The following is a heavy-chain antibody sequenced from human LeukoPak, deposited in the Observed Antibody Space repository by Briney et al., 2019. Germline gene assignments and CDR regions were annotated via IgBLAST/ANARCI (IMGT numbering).Heavy chain of an antibody. Sequence: ASVKVSCKASGYTFTSYDINWVRQATGQGLEWMGWMNPNSGNTGYAQKFQGRVTMTRDTSISTAYMELSRLRSDDTAVYYCARGGYYYGSGSYYNMVDWFDPWGQGTLVTVSS. CDR2: MNPNSGNT. V-gene: IGHV1-8*01. J-gene: IGHJ5*02. D-gene: IGHD3-10*01. CDR1: GYTFTSYD. CDR3: ARGGYYYGSGSYYNMVDWFDP.